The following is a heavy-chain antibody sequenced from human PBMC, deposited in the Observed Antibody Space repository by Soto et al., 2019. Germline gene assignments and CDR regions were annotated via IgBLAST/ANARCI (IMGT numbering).Heavy chain of an antibody. CDR1: GGSFSGYY. CDR3: ARGRVPAV. Sequence: SETLSLTCAVYGGSFSGYYWNWIRQPPAKGLEWIGEINHSGSTNYNPSLKSRVTISVDTSKNQLSLKVTSVTTADTAIYFCARGRVPAVWGQGTLVTVSS. CDR2: INHSGST. J-gene: IGHJ4*02. D-gene: IGHD3-10*01. V-gene: IGHV4-34*01.